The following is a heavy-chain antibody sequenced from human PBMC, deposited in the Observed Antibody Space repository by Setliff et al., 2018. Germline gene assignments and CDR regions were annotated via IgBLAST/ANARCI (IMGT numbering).Heavy chain of an antibody. CDR2: ISGSGGST. Sequence: GGSLRLSCTASGFTFSSYAMSWVRQAPGKGLEWVSVISGSGGSTYYADSLKGRFTISRDNSKNTLYLQMNSLRAEDTAVYYCAKNGFGVVALGVNNWFDPWGQGTLVTVSS. CDR1: GFTFSSYA. D-gene: IGHD3-10*01. J-gene: IGHJ5*02. V-gene: IGHV3-23*01. CDR3: AKNGFGVVALGVNNWFDP.